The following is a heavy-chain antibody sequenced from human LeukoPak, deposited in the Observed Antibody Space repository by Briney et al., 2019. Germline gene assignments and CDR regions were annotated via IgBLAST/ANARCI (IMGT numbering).Heavy chain of an antibody. Sequence: GGSLRLSCAGSGFTFSSYSMNWVRQAPGKGLEWVSSISSSSSYIYYADSVKGRFTISRDNAKNSLYLQMNSLRAEDTAVYYCARGDLGDGSGSSYYYMDVWGKGTTVTVSS. CDR2: ISSSSSYI. CDR3: ARGDLGDGSGSSYYYMDV. V-gene: IGHV3-21*01. D-gene: IGHD3-10*01. J-gene: IGHJ6*03. CDR1: GFTFSSYS.